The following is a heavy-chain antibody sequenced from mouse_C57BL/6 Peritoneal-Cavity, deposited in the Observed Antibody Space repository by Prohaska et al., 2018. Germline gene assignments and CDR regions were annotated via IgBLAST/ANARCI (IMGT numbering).Heavy chain of an antibody. Sequence: QVQLQQSAVERVRPEASVTLSCKASGHTLTDYEMHWVKQTHVHGLELIGAIETATGGTAYNQKFKGKAILTADKSSSRTNMELRSLTPEDSVVSYCTRSGTTRWYYRGQRTSVAVFS. D-gene: IGHD1-1*01. V-gene: IGHV1-15*01. J-gene: IGHJ4*01. CDR1: GHTLTDYE. CDR2: IETATGGT. CDR3: TRSGTTRWYY.